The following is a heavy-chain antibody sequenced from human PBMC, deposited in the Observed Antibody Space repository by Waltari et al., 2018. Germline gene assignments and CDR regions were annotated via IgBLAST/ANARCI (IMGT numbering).Heavy chain of an antibody. V-gene: IGHV1-18*01. Sequence: QDQLVQSTAEVKKPGASVKVSCKASGYTFNNYGISWVRQAPGQGLEWMGWISAYNGDTTYAQKFQGRVTMTTDTSTSTAYMELRSLTSDDTAVYYCARGGKWELLRLVYYYYGLDVWGQGTTVTVSS. D-gene: IGHD1-26*01. CDR2: ISAYNGDT. J-gene: IGHJ6*02. CDR1: GYTFNNYG. CDR3: ARGGKWELLRLVYYYYGLDV.